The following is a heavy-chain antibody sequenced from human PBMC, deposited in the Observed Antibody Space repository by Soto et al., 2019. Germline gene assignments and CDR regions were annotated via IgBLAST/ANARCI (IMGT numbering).Heavy chain of an antibody. J-gene: IGHJ4*02. CDR1: GGSFSGYY. CDR2: INHSGST. Sequence: SETLSLTCAVYGGSFSGYYWSWLRQPPGKGLAWIGEINHSGSTNYNPSLKSRVTISVDTSKNQFSLKLSSVTAADSAVYYCARMRGLNDSSGYYLDYWGQGTLVTVSS. CDR3: ARMRGLNDSSGYYLDY. D-gene: IGHD3-22*01. V-gene: IGHV4-34*01.